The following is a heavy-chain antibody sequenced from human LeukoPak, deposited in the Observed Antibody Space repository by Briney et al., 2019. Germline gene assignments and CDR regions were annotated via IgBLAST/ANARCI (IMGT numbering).Heavy chain of an antibody. CDR2: IRSKANSYAT. Sequence: GGSLRLSCAASGFTFSGSAMHWVRQASGKGLEWVGRIRSKANSYATAYAASVKGRFTISRDDSKNTAYLQMNSLKTEDTAVYYCTLTYSNFAYWSQGTLVTVSS. CDR3: TLTYSNFAY. D-gene: IGHD4-11*01. V-gene: IGHV3-73*01. CDR1: GFTFSGSA. J-gene: IGHJ4*02.